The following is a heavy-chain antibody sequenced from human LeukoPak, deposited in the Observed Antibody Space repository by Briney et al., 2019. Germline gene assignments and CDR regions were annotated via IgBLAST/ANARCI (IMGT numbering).Heavy chain of an antibody. CDR3: ARGGPGWDSSSWYNY. CDR1: GYTYTSYG. V-gene: IGHV1-18*01. J-gene: IGHJ4*02. CDR2: NSAYNGNR. Sequence: ASVKVSCKTSGYTYTSYGIIWVRQAPGQGLEWMGWNSAYNGNRKYAQNLQGRVTMTTDTSTSTAYMELRSLRSDDTAVYYCARGGPGWDSSSWYNYWGQGTLVTVSS. D-gene: IGHD6-13*01.